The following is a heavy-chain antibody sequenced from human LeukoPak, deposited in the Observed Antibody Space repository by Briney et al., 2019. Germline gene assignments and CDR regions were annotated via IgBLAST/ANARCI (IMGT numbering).Heavy chain of an antibody. J-gene: IGHJ6*03. CDR2: INPNSGGT. V-gene: IGHV1-2*02. CDR3: ARVLGYSSSWYIEPYYYYMDV. CDR1: GYTFTGYY. D-gene: IGHD6-13*01. Sequence: ASVKVSCKASGYTFTGYYMHWVRQAPGQGLEWMGWINPNSGGTNYAQKFQGRVTMTRDTSISTAYMELSRLRSEDTAVYYCARVLGYSSSWYIEPYYYYMDVWGKGTTVTVSS.